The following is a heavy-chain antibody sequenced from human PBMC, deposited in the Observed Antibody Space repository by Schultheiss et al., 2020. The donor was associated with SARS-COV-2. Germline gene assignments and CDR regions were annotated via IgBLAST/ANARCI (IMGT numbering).Heavy chain of an antibody. V-gene: IGHV3-64D*06. CDR1: GFTFSSYA. CDR3: VKSQYYYGSVSYSTYYYYYGMDV. CDR2: ISRNGSST. D-gene: IGHD3-10*01. J-gene: IGHJ6*02. Sequence: GGSLRLSCSASGFTFSSYAMHWVRQAPGKGLEYVSAISRNGSSTYYADTVKGRFTISRDNSKNTLYLQMSSLRAEDTAVYYCVKSQYYYGSVSYSTYYYYYGMDVWGQGTTVTVSS.